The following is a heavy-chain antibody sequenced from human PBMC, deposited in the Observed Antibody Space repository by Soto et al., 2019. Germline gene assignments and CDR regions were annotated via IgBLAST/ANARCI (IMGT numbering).Heavy chain of an antibody. CDR1: GDSITSDKW. D-gene: IGHD6-13*01. V-gene: IGHV4-4*02. CDR3: ASGETQQQRDY. J-gene: IGHJ4*02. Sequence: QVQLQESGPGLVKPSGTLSLTCAVSGDSITSDKWWSWIRQPPGKGLPWIGEIYHSGSTKYNPSLKSRVIISVDKSKNQFSLKLSSVTAADTAVYYCASGETQQQRDYWGQGTLVTVSS. CDR2: IYHSGST.